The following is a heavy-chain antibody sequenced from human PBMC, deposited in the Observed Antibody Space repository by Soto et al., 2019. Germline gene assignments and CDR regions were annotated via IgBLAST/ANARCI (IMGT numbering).Heavy chain of an antibody. CDR3: ARTPYDILTDYYFDY. CDR1: GGSISSSSYY. V-gene: IGHV4-39*07. D-gene: IGHD3-9*01. J-gene: IGHJ4*02. Sequence: PSETLSLTCTVSGGSISSSSYYWGWIRQPPGKGLEWIGSIYYSGSTYYNPSLKSRVTISVNTSKNQFSLKLSSVTAADTAVYYCARTPYDILTDYYFDYRGQGTLVTVSS. CDR2: IYYSGST.